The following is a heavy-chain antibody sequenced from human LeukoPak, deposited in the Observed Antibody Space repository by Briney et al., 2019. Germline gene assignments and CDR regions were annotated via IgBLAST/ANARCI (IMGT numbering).Heavy chain of an antibody. D-gene: IGHD3-10*01. CDR1: GYSFTNYW. V-gene: IGHV5-51*01. Sequence: GESLKISCKGSGYSFTNYWIGWVRQMPGKGLEWMGIIYPGDSDTRYSPSFQGQVTISADKSISTAYLQWSSLKASDTAMYYCARVEPGSHSYGSGNFDYWGQGTLVTVSS. J-gene: IGHJ4*02. CDR2: IYPGDSDT. CDR3: ARVEPGSHSYGSGNFDY.